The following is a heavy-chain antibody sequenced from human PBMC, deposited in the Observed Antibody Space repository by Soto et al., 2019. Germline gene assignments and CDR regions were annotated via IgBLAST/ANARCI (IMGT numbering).Heavy chain of an antibody. Sequence: SETLSLTCTVSGGSISSYYWSWIRQPPGKGLEWIGYIYYSGSTNYNPSLKSRVTISVDTSKNQFSLKLSSVTAADTAVYYCARSDSSWYYIDYSGQGTLVTVST. V-gene: IGHV4-59*01. J-gene: IGHJ4*02. D-gene: IGHD6-13*01. CDR1: GGSISSYY. CDR2: IYYSGST. CDR3: ARSDSSWYYIDY.